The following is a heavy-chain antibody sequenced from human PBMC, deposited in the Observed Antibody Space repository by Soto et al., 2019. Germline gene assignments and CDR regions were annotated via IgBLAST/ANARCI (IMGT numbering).Heavy chain of an antibody. D-gene: IGHD6-6*01. CDR1: GDSVSSNSAA. V-gene: IGHV6-1*01. Sequence: SQTLSLTCAISGDSVSSNSAAWSWIRQSPSRGLEWLGRTYYRSKWYIEYAVSMKSRITIDPDTSKNQFSLQLNSATPEDTAAYYCARSYSSSSGPFDSWGQGTLVTVSS. CDR3: ARSYSSSSGPFDS. CDR2: TYYRSKWYI. J-gene: IGHJ4*02.